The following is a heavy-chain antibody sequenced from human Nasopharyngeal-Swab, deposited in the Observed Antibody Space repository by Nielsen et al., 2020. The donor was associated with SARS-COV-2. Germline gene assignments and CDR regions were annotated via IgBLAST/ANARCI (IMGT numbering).Heavy chain of an antibody. V-gene: IGHV3-7*01. CDR1: GFTFNNFG. CDR3: AREAHDYSNYRRGTEWFDP. J-gene: IGHJ5*02. Sequence: GESLKISCAASGFTFNNFGMHWVRQAPGKGLEWLATIKQGGGETYYVDSVKGRFTISSDNSNNSVYLQINSLRAEDTAVYYCAREAHDYSNYRRGTEWFDPWGQGTLVTVSS. CDR2: IKQGGGET. D-gene: IGHD4-11*01.